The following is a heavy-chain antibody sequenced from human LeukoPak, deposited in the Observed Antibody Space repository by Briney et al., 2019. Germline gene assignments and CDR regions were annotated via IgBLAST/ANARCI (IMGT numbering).Heavy chain of an antibody. D-gene: IGHD7-27*01. Sequence: GGSLRLSCAASGFTFSSYDMHWVRQATGKGLEWVSAIGTAGDTYYPGSVKGRFTISRENAKNSLYLQMNSLRAGDTAVYYCARGPANWGSWDYYYYMDVWGKGTTVTVSS. CDR2: IGTAGDT. J-gene: IGHJ6*03. CDR1: GFTFSSYD. CDR3: ARGPANWGSWDYYYYMDV. V-gene: IGHV3-13*01.